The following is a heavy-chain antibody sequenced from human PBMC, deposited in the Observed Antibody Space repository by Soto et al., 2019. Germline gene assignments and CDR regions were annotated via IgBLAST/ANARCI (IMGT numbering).Heavy chain of an antibody. D-gene: IGHD2-2*01. V-gene: IGHV3-73*01. CDR2: IRSKANSYAT. J-gene: IGHJ6*02. CDR1: GFTFSGSA. Sequence: PGGSLRLSCAASGFTFSGSAMHWVRQASGKGLEWVGRIRSKANSYATAYAASVKGRFTISRDDSKNTAYLQMNSLKTEDTAVYHCNTSAVPGAIDPYYINGMDIWCLGTTVTVSS. CDR3: NTSAVPGAIDPYYINGMDI.